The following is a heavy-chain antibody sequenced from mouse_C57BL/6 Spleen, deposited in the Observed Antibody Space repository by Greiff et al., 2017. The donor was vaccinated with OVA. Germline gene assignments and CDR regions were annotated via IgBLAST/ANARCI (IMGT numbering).Heavy chain of an antibody. D-gene: IGHD2-3*01. J-gene: IGHJ3*01. Sequence: QVQLKQSGPELVKPGASVKISCKASGYSFTSYYIHWVKQRPGQGLEWIGWIYPGSGNTKYNEKFKGKATLTADTSSSTAYMQLSSLTSEDSAVYYCAKMGDGYYIFWFADWGQGTLVTVSA. CDR2: IYPGSGNT. V-gene: IGHV1-66*01. CDR3: AKMGDGYYIFWFAD. CDR1: GYSFTSYY.